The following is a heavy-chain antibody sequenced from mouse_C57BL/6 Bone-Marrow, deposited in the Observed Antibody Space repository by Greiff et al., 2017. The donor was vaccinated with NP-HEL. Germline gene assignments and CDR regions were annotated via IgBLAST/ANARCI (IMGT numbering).Heavy chain of an antibody. CDR3: ASYTEDYDVDWCFDV. CDR2: IRNKANGYTT. CDR1: GFTFTDYY. V-gene: IGHV7-3*01. D-gene: IGHD2-4*01. Sequence: EVQRVESGGGLVQPGGSLSFSCAASGFTFTDYYMSWVRQPPGKALEWLGFIRNKANGYTTEYSASVKGRFTISRDNSQSILYLQMNALEAEDSATYYCASYTEDYDVDWCFDVWGTGTTVTVSS. J-gene: IGHJ1*03.